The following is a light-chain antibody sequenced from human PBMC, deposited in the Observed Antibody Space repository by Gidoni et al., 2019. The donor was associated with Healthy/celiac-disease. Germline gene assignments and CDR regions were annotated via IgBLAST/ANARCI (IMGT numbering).Light chain of an antibody. Sequence: DIQMTQSPSSLSASVGDRVTITCRASQGISNSLAWYQQKPGKAPKLLLYAASRLESGVTSRFSGSGSGTYYTLTISSLQPEDFATYYCQQYYSTPQFGGGTKVEIK. CDR3: QQYYSTPQ. J-gene: IGKJ4*01. V-gene: IGKV1-NL1*01. CDR2: AAS. CDR1: QGISNS.